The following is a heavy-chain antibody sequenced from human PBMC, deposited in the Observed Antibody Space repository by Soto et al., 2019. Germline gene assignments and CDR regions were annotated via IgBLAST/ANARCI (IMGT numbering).Heavy chain of an antibody. CDR2: ISSSGSTI. V-gene: IGHV3-48*03. CDR1: GFTFSSYE. J-gene: IGHJ6*02. D-gene: IGHD3-9*01. CDR3: ARDPVFFDWSTYYYYGMDV. Sequence: GGSLRLSCAASGFTFSSYEMNWVRQAPGKGLEWVSYISSSGSTIYYADSVKGRFTISRDNAKNSLYLQMNSLRAEDTAVYYCARDPVFFDWSTYYYYGMDVWGQGTTVTV.